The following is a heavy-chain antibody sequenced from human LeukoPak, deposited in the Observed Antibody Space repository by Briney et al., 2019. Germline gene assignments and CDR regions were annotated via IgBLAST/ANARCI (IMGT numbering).Heavy chain of an antibody. CDR2: IYYSGST. J-gene: IGHJ3*02. CDR3: ARSEYSYGADAFDI. CDR1: GGSISSYY. Sequence: SETLSLTCTVSGGSISSYYWSWIWQPPGKGLEWIGYIYYSGSTNYSPSLKSRVTISVDTSKNQFSLKLSSVTAADTAVYYCARSEYSYGADAFDIWGQGTVVTVSS. V-gene: IGHV4-59*01. D-gene: IGHD5-18*01.